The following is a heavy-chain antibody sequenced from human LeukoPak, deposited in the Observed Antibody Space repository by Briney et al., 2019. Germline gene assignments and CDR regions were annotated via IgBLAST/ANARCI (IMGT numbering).Heavy chain of an antibody. J-gene: IGHJ4*02. V-gene: IGHV5-51*01. CDR3: ARGLGYCSSTSCYFDY. D-gene: IGHD2-2*01. CDR2: IYPGDSDT. CDR1: GYSFTSYW. Sequence: GESLKISCKGSGYSFTSYWIGWVRQMAGKCLEWMGIIYPGDSDTRYSPSFQGQVTISADKSISTAYLQWSSLKASDTAMYYCARGLGYCSSTSCYFDYWGQGTLVTVSS.